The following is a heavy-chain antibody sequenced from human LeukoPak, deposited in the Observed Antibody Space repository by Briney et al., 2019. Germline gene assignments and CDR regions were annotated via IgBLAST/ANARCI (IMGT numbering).Heavy chain of an antibody. Sequence: GGSLRLSCAASGFTFSDYWMHWVRQAPGKGLEWVANIKQDGSAKYYVDSVKGRFSISRDNAKNSLYLQMNSLRAEDTAVYYCARRYFDSWGQGTLVTVSS. CDR2: IKQDGSAK. J-gene: IGHJ4*02. CDR1: GFTFSDYW. CDR3: ARRYFDS. V-gene: IGHV3-7*03.